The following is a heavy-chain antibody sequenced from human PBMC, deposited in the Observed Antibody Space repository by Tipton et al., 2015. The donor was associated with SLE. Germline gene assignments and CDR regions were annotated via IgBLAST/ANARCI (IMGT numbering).Heavy chain of an antibody. CDR2: IGFDGSKK. CDR1: GFSFSTHG. J-gene: IGHJ4*02. D-gene: IGHD3-22*01. Sequence: SGFSFSTHGMNWVRQAPGKGPEWVAFIGFDGSKKYYADSVKGRFTISRDNSKNTLYLQMSSLRHEDTAIYYCAKDLQWDYYDSSLSYWGPGTPVTVSS. CDR3: AKDLQWDYYDSSLSY. V-gene: IGHV3-30*02.